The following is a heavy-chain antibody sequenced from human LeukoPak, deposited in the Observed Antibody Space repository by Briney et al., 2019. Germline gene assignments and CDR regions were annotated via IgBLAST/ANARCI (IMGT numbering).Heavy chain of an antibody. CDR2: IYYSGST. Sequence: TSETLSLTCTVSGGSISSGDYYWSWIRQPPGKGLEWIGYIYYSGSTYYNPSLKSRVTISVDTSKNQFSLKLSSVTAADTAVYYCARNYCSGGSCYRHDAFEIWGQGTMVTVSS. CDR3: ARNYCSGGSCYRHDAFEI. D-gene: IGHD2-15*01. V-gene: IGHV4-30-4*08. J-gene: IGHJ3*02. CDR1: GGSISSGDYY.